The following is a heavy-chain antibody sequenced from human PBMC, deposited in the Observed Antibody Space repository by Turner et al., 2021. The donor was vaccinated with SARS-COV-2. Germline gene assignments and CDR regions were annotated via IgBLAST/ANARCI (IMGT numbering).Heavy chain of an antibody. D-gene: IGHD3-10*01. CDR2: ISDDGSNK. Sequence: VQLVESGGGVVRPGRSLRRSCAASGFTFSSYGMHWVRQAPGKGLEWVAAISDDGSNKYYADSVKGRFTISRDNSKNTLFLQMNSLRAEDTAVYYCAKCDGVRGDSLYYYYGMDVWGQGTTVTVSS. CDR1: GFTFSSYG. V-gene: IGHV3-30*18. J-gene: IGHJ6*02. CDR3: AKCDGVRGDSLYYYYGMDV.